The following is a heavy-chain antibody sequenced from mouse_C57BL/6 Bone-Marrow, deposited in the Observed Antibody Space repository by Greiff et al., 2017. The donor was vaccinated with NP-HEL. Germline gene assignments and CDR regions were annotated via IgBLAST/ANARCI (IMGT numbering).Heavy chain of an antibody. J-gene: IGHJ4*01. CDR3: DRRDTMVTTGAMDY. D-gene: IGHD2-2*01. CDR2: IWSGGST. Sequence: VKLMESGPGLVQPSQCLSITCTVSGFSLTSYGVHWVRQSPGKGLEWLGVIWSGGSTDYNADFISRRSISKDNSKSQVFFKMNSLQADDTAIYYCDRRDTMVTTGAMDYWGQGTSVTVSS. V-gene: IGHV2-2*01. CDR1: GFSLTSYG.